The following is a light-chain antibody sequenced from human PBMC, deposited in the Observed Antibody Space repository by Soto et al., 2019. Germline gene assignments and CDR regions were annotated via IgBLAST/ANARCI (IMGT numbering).Light chain of an antibody. J-gene: IGKJ5*01. CDR2: FAS. CDR1: QDIGSH. CDR3: QQFRSFPIT. V-gene: IGKV1D-16*01. Sequence: DIQMTHSPSSLSASVGDRVTITCRASQDIGSHLAWYQQKPEKAPKSLIYFASTLQSGVPSRFSASGSGTDFTLTISSLQPEDFATYYCQQFRSFPITFGQGTRLEIK.